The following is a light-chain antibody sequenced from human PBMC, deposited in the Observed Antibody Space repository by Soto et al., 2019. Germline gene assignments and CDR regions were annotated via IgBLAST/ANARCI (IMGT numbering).Light chain of an antibody. CDR1: QSISSH. Sequence: DIQMTQSPSSLSASVGDRVTITCRASQSISSHLNWYQQIPGKAPKLLIYAASSLVSGVPSRFSGSGSETDFTLTISSLQPEDFATYYCQQSYSTLITFGQGTRLEIK. J-gene: IGKJ5*01. CDR3: QQSYSTLIT. CDR2: AAS. V-gene: IGKV1-39*01.